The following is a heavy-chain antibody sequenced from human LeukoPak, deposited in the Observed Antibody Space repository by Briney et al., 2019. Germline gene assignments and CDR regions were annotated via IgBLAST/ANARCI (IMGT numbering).Heavy chain of an antibody. J-gene: IGHJ6*03. V-gene: IGHV1-69*05. CDR3: ARDFGAADYYYMDV. CDR2: IIPIFGTA. D-gene: IGHD6-13*01. CDR1: GGTFSSYA. Sequence: GASVKVSCKASGGTFSSYAISWVRQAPGQGLEWMGRIIPIFGTANYAQKLQGRVTMTTDTSTSTAYMELRSLRSDDTAVYYCARDFGAADYYYMDVWGKGTTVTVSS.